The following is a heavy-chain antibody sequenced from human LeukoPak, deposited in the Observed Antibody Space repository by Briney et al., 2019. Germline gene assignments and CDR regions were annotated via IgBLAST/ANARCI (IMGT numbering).Heavy chain of an antibody. Sequence: ASVKVSCKASGYTFTSNDINWVRQATGQGLEWMGWMNPNSGNTGYAQKFQGRVTMTRNTSISTAYMELSSLRSEDTAVYYCARDRSGGWYGDYWGQGTLVTVSS. CDR3: ARDRSGGWYGDY. V-gene: IGHV1-8*01. J-gene: IGHJ4*02. D-gene: IGHD6-19*01. CDR1: GYTFTSND. CDR2: MNPNSGNT.